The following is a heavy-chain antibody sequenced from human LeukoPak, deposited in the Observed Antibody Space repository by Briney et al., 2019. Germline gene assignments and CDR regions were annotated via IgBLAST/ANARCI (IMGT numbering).Heavy chain of an antibody. Sequence: ASETLSLTCTVSGYSIGSGYYWGWIRQPPGKGLEWIGSIYHSGSTYYNPSLKSRVTIAVETSKNQFSLKLSSVTAADKAVYYCARSCRILDIVATIRARLGGNGFDIWGQGTMVTVSS. CDR3: ARSCRILDIVATIRARLGGNGFDI. CDR1: GYSIGSGYY. J-gene: IGHJ3*02. CDR2: IYHSGST. D-gene: IGHD5-12*01. V-gene: IGHV4-38-2*02.